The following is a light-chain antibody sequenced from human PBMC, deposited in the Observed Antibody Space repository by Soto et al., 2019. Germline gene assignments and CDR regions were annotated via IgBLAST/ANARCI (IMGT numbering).Light chain of an antibody. Sequence: DIQMTQSPSSLSASVGDRVNISCRASHSISRYLSWCXXXXXXGPXXLIFGAXTLQRGVPSRFSGSGSGTDFTLTISRLEPEDFAVYYCQQYGSSPQVFGQGTKVDIK. CDR3: QQYGSSPQV. CDR2: GAX. J-gene: IGKJ1*01. CDR1: HSISRY. V-gene: IGKV1-39*01.